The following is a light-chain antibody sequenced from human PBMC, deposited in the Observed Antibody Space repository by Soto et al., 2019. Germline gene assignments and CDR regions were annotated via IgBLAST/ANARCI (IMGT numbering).Light chain of an antibody. CDR3: QHYRTWLWT. CDR1: QSVDSK. V-gene: IGKV3-15*01. Sequence: EIVMTQSPATLSVSPGERATLSCRASQSVDSKLAWYQQKPGQGPRLLIYGASSRATGIPARFSGSGSGTEFTLTISSLQSADFAVYYCQHYRTWLWTFGQGTKVEIK. J-gene: IGKJ1*01. CDR2: GAS.